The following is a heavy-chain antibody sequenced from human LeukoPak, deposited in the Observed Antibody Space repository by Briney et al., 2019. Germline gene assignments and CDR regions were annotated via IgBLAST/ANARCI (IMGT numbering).Heavy chain of an antibody. D-gene: IGHD6-19*01. Sequence: SETLSLTCTVSGDSISSHYWNWIRHPAGKGLEWIGRIYTSGRTNYNPSLKSRVSMSMDTSTNGLSLKLSSVTAADTAVYYCARDTAVSGVDAFDIWGQGTMVTVSS. CDR2: IYTSGRT. CDR3: ARDTAVSGVDAFDI. V-gene: IGHV4-4*07. CDR1: GDSISSHY. J-gene: IGHJ3*02.